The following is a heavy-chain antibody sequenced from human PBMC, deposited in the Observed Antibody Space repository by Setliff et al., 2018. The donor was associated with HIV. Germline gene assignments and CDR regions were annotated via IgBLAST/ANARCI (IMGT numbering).Heavy chain of an antibody. CDR1: GGSISSGNHY. CDR2: IYTSGST. D-gene: IGHD6-19*01. V-gene: IGHV4-61*09. J-gene: IGHJ4*02. CDR3: ARMRGRAVLSYYFDH. Sequence: SETLSLTCTVSGGSISSGNHYWAWIRQPAGKRLEWIGHIYTSGSTNYNPSLNSRVTMSVDTSRDQFSLKVRSVTAADTAVYYCARMRGRAVLSYYFDHWGQGRLVTVSS.